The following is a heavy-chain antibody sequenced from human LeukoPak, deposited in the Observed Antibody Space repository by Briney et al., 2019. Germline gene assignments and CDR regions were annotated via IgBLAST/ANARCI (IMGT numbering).Heavy chain of an antibody. CDR1: GYTFTNYA. V-gene: IGHV7-4-1*02. J-gene: IGHJ4*02. D-gene: IGHD6-19*01. CDR2: IHPSTGNP. CDR3: ATSQYSSGGLLDY. Sequence: ASVKVSCKASGYTFTNYAMNWVRQAPGQGLEWMGWIHPSTGNPTYAQGFTGRFVFSLDTSVSTAYLQISSLKAEDTAVYYCATSQYSSGGLLDYWGQGTLVTVSS.